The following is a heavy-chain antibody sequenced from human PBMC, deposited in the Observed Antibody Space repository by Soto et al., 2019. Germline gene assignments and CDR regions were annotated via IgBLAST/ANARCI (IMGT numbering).Heavy chain of an antibody. D-gene: IGHD6-6*01. CDR1: GYSFTSYW. J-gene: IGHJ6*02. CDR2: IDPSDSYT. Sequence: GESLKISCKGSGYSFTSYWISWVRQMPGKGLEWMGRIDPSDSYTNYSPSFQGHVTISADKSISTAYLQWSSLKASDTAMYYCASSNSSSPYYYYGMDVWGQGTTVTAP. CDR3: ASSNSSSPYYYYGMDV. V-gene: IGHV5-10-1*01.